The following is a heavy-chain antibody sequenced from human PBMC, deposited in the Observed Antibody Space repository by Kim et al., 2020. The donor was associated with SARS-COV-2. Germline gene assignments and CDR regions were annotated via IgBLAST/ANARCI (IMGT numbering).Heavy chain of an antibody. J-gene: IGHJ5*02. CDR1: GFTFSSYS. CDR3: ARDATYYYDSSGA. Sequence: GGSLRLSCAASGFTFSSYSMNWVRQAPGKGLDWVSSISSSSSYIYYADSVKGRFTISRDNAKNSLYLQMNSLRAEDTAVYYCARDATYYYDSSGAWGQGTLVTVSS. CDR2: ISSSSSYI. V-gene: IGHV3-21*01. D-gene: IGHD3-22*01.